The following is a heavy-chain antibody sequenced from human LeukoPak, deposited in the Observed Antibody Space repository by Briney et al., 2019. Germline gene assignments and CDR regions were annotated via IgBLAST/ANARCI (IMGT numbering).Heavy chain of an antibody. Sequence: QPGGSLRLSCAASGFTFSSYWMHWDRQAPGKGLVWVSRITSDGSNTVYADSVRGRFTISRDNAKNTLYLQMNSLRAEDTAVYYCARLSGGAFDIWGQGTLVTVSS. CDR2: ITSDGSNT. D-gene: IGHD2/OR15-2a*01. J-gene: IGHJ3*02. CDR1: GFTFSSYW. V-gene: IGHV3-74*01. CDR3: ARLSGGAFDI.